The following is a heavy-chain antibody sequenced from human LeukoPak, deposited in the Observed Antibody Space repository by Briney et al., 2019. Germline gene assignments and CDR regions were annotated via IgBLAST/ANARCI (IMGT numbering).Heavy chain of an antibody. CDR2: ISYDGSNK. CDR1: GFTFSSYA. Sequence: GGSLRLSCAASGFTFSSYAMHWVRQAPGKGLEWVAVISYDGSNKYYADSVKGRFTISRDNSKNTLYLQMNSLRAEDTAVYYCARDKHDFLNYYYGMDVWGQGTTVTVSS. J-gene: IGHJ6*02. CDR3: ARDKHDFLNYYYGMDV. V-gene: IGHV3-30-3*01. D-gene: IGHD3-9*01.